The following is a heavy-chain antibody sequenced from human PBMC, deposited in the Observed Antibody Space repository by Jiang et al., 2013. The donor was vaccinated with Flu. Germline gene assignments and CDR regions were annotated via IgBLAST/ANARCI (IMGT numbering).Heavy chain of an antibody. Sequence: QTLSLTCAIFGDSVSTNRAAWHWIRQSPSRGLEWLGRTYYRSKWYNDYAVSVKSRIIIDPDTSKNQFSLQLNSVTPEDTAVYYCTRGRMSAFDIWGQGTMVTVSS. V-gene: IGHV6-1*01. CDR2: TYYRSKWYN. J-gene: IGHJ3*02. CDR1: GDSVSTNRAA. D-gene: IGHD2/OR15-2a*01. CDR3: TRGRMSAFDI.